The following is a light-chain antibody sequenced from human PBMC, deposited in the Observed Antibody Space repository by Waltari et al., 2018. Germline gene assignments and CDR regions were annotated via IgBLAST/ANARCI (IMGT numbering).Light chain of an antibody. J-gene: IGLJ2*01. CDR3: ASFAGSNTL. Sequence: QSALTQPPSASGSPGQSVTISCTGTSTDIGVYNYVSWYQQHPGQAPTLVIYEVSERPSGVPDRFSGSKSGITASLTVFGLPTEDEADYYCASFAGSNTLFGGGTKLTVL. V-gene: IGLV2-8*01. CDR2: EVS. CDR1: STDIGVYNY.